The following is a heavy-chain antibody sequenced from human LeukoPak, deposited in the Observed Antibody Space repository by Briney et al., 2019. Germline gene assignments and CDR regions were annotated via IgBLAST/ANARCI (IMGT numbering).Heavy chain of an antibody. Sequence: PGGSLRLSCAASGFTFGSYAMSWVRQAPGKGLEWVSAISGSGGSTYYADSVKGRFTISRDNSKNTLYLQMNSLRAEDTAVYYCAKPDSSSWYPEYFQHWGQGTLVTVSS. CDR2: ISGSGGST. CDR3: AKPDSSSWYPEYFQH. V-gene: IGHV3-23*01. CDR1: GFTFGSYA. J-gene: IGHJ1*01. D-gene: IGHD6-13*01.